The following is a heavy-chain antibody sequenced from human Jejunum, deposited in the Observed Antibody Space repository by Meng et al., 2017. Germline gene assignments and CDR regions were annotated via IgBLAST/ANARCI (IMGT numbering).Heavy chain of an antibody. Sequence: SETLSLTCTVSGYSISSSYYWGWIRQPPGKGLEWIGYMSDSGSTNYNPSLKSRVTMSVDMSKKEFSLKLSSVTAADTAVYYCVRVEGHSEWDFRPDYWGQGTLVTVSS. CDR2: MSDSGST. CDR1: GYSISSSYY. CDR3: VRVEGHSEWDFRPDY. D-gene: IGHD1-26*01. V-gene: IGHV4-61*05. J-gene: IGHJ4*02.